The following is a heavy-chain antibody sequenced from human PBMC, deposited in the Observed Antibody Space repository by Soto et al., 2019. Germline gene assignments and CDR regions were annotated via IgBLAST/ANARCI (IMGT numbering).Heavy chain of an antibody. V-gene: IGHV4-34*01. CDR2: INHSGST. D-gene: IGHD3-22*01. J-gene: IGHJ6*02. CDR1: GGSFSGYY. Sequence: PSETLSLTCAVYGGSFSGYYWSWIRQPPGKGLEWIGEINHSGSTNYNPSLKSRVTISVDTSKNQFSLKLSSVTAADTAVYYCARLNGYYYDSSGYYYARRGMDVWGQGTTVTVSS. CDR3: ARLNGYYYDSSGYYYARRGMDV.